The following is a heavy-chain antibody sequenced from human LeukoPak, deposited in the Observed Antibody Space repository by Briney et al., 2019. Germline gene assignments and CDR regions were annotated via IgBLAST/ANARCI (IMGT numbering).Heavy chain of an antibody. CDR1: GFAFNIYS. CDR2: ISGTSNYI. Sequence: GGSLRLSCAASGFAFNIYSMNWVRQAPGKGLEWVSSISGTSNYIYYADSVKGRFTISRDNAKNSLYLQINSLRAEDTAVYYCARTIAAVGHFLDYWGQGTLVTVSS. V-gene: IGHV3-21*06. CDR3: ARTIAAVGHFLDY. D-gene: IGHD6-13*01. J-gene: IGHJ4*02.